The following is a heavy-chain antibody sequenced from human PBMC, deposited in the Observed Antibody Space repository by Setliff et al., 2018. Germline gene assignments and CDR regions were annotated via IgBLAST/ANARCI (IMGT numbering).Heavy chain of an antibody. D-gene: IGHD3-22*01. CDR2: IHTSGST. J-gene: IGHJ3*02. V-gene: IGHV4-61*02. CDR1: GGSLTSGSYY. CDR3: ARDVFPYHYEGAFDI. Sequence: PSETLSLTCAVSGGSLTSGSYYWTWIRQPAGKALEWIGRIHTSGSTNYSPSLKSRLTISVDTSKNQLSLRLTSVTAADTAVYYCARDVFPYHYEGAFDIWGQGTMVTVSS.